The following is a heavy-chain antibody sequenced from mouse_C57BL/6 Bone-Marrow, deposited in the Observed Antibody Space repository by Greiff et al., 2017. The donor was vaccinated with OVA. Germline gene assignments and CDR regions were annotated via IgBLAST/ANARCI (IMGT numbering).Heavy chain of an antibody. CDR3: ARVPYYGFFDY. Sequence: EVQLQESEGGLVQPGRSMKLSCTASGFTFSDYYMAWVRQVPEKGLEWVANINYDGSSTYYLDSLKSRFIISRDNAKNILYLQMSSLKSEDTATYYCARVPYYGFFDYWGQGTTLTVSS. V-gene: IGHV5-16*01. CDR1: GFTFSDYY. J-gene: IGHJ2*01. D-gene: IGHD1-1*01. CDR2: INYDGSST.